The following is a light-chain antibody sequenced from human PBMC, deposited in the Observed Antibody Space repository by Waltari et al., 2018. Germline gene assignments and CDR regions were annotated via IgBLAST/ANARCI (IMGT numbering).Light chain of an antibody. CDR1: QSVSGSV. CDR2: DAS. Sequence: SCWAVQSVSGSVAWYQEKPCQARRLLIYDASIRATGIPDRFSGSGFGTDFILTISRLEPEEFAVYYCQKYGTLPATFGQGTTGEIK. V-gene: IGKV3-20*01. J-gene: IGKJ1*01. CDR3: QKYGTLPAT.